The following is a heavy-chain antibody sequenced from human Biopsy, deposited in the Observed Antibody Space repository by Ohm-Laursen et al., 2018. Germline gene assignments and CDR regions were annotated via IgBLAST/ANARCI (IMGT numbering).Heavy chain of an antibody. J-gene: IGHJ1*01. CDR3: ARGSYEYGGLYFPH. Sequence: SQTLSLTCTVSGGSFTGHYWTWIRQPPGKGLEWIGHISHTGYTSYKSSLKSRVTISLDTSRKHFSLRLTSLAAADTAVYYCARGSYEYGGLYFPHWGQGTLVTVSS. V-gene: IGHV4-59*11. CDR2: ISHTGYT. CDR1: GGSFTGHY. D-gene: IGHD4-23*01.